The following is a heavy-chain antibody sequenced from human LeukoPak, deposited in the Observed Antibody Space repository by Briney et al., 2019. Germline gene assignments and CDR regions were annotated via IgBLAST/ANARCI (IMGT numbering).Heavy chain of an antibody. CDR1: VYTLTRHD. D-gene: IGHD6-13*01. Sequence: ASVKLSCKASVYTLTRHDINGVRQATGQGLEWMGCMNPKRGNTRYAQKFQGRATKTRNTSISTAYMELSSLRSEHTPVYYCARGQLAAAGSDYWGQGTLVTVSS. J-gene: IGHJ4*02. CDR2: MNPKRGNT. CDR3: ARGQLAAAGSDY. V-gene: IGHV1-8*01.